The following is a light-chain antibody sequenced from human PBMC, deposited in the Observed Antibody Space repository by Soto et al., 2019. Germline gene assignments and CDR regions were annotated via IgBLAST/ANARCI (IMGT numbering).Light chain of an antibody. V-gene: IGKV3-11*01. Sequence: EIVLTQSPATLSLSPGERATLSCRASQSVSSYLAWYQQKPGQAPRLLIYDASNRATGIPARFSGSGSGTDFNFTISSLEPEYFAVYYCQQRGNWPTFGQGTKVEIK. J-gene: IGKJ1*01. CDR2: DAS. CDR3: QQRGNWPT. CDR1: QSVSSY.